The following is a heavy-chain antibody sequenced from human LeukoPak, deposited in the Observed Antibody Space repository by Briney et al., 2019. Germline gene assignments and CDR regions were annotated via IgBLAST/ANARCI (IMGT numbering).Heavy chain of an antibody. Sequence: GRSLRLSCAASGFTFDDYAMHWVRQAPGKGLEWVAVISYDGSNKYYADSVKGRFTISRDNSKNTLYLQMNSLRAEDTAVYYCARDGESGLLTMVRGVPLYYFDYWGQGTLVTVSS. CDR3: ARDGESGLLTMVRGVPLYYFDY. V-gene: IGHV3-30-3*01. CDR1: GFTFDDYA. CDR2: ISYDGSNK. D-gene: IGHD3-10*01. J-gene: IGHJ4*02.